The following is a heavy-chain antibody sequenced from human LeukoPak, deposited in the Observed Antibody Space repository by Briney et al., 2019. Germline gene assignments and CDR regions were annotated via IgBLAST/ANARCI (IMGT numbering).Heavy chain of an antibody. V-gene: IGHV3-21*01. CDR2: VSSTSSFI. CDR1: GFTFSSYS. Sequence: GGSLRLSCAASGFTFSSYSINWVRQAPGKGLEWVSCVSSTSSFIYYADSVKGRFTISRDNAKNSLYLQMNSLRAEDTAIYYCARDATQYLRYGYFDYWGPGILVTVSS. CDR3: ARDATQYLRYGYFDY. D-gene: IGHD3-9*01. J-gene: IGHJ4*02.